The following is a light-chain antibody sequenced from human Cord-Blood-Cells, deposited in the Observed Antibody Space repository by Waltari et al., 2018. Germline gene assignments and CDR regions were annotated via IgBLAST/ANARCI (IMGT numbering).Light chain of an antibody. CDR1: QSVSSY. J-gene: IGKJ1*01. CDR2: DAS. V-gene: IGKV3-11*01. CDR3: QQRSNWPRT. Sequence: EIVFTQSPATLSLSPGESATLSCRASQSVSSYLAWYQQNPGQPPRRLIYDASNRATGIPARFSGSGSGTDFTLTISSLEPEDFAVYYCQQRSNWPRTFGQGTKVEIK.